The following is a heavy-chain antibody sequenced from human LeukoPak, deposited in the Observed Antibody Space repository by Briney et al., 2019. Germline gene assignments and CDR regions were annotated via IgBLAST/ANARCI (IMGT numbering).Heavy chain of an antibody. CDR3: ARISGRDYYFDY. CDR1: GYSISSGYY. J-gene: IGHJ4*02. V-gene: IGHV4-38-2*02. CDR2: IYYSGST. Sequence: SETLSLTCTVSGYSISSGYYWGWIRQPPGKGLEWIGYIYYSGSTNYNPSLKGRVTISLDTSKNQFSLRLTSVTATDTAVYYCARISGRDYYFDYWGQGTLVSVSS. D-gene: IGHD3-3*02.